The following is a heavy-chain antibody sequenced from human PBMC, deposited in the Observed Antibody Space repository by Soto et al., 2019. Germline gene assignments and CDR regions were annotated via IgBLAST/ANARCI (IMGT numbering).Heavy chain of an antibody. D-gene: IGHD2-8*01. CDR3: ARSGCCTNGVPYYYGMDV. CDR1: GYTFTSYD. Sequence: ASVKVSCKASGYTFTSYDINWVRQATGQGLEWMGWMNPNSGNTGYAQKFQGRVTMTRSTSISTAYMELSSLRSEDTAVYYCARSGCCTNGVPYYYGMDVWGQGTTVTVSS. V-gene: IGHV1-8*01. J-gene: IGHJ6*02. CDR2: MNPNSGNT.